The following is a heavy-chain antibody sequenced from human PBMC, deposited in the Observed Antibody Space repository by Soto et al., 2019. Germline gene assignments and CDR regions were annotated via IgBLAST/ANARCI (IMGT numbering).Heavy chain of an antibody. CDR3: ARGAGTRLRFLFYYYMDV. V-gene: IGHV4-34*01. CDR1: GGSFSGYY. Sequence: TSETLSLTCAVYGGSFSGYYWSWIRQPPGKGLEWIGEINHSGSTNYNPSLKSRVTISVDTSKNQFSLKLSSVTAADTAVYYCARGAGTRLRFLFYYYMDVWGKGTTVTVSS. D-gene: IGHD3-3*01. J-gene: IGHJ6*03. CDR2: INHSGST.